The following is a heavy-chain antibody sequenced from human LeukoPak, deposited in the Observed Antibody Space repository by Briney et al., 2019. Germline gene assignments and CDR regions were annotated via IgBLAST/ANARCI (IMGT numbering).Heavy chain of an antibody. CDR3: ARDALANLTVVRSRGLFDY. V-gene: IGHV1-2*02. CDR2: INPNRGDT. CDR1: GYTFIDYF. D-gene: IGHD3-10*01. J-gene: IGHJ4*02. Sequence: ASVKVSCKASGYTFIDYFIHWVRQAPRQGLEWMGWINPNRGDTDYEQKFQDKVTMPRDTSISTAYMELSRLRSDDTAVYYGARDALANLTVVRSRGLFDYWGQGTLVTVSS.